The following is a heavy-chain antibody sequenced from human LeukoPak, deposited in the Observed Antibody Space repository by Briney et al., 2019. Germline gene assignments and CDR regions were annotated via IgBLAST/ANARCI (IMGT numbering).Heavy chain of an antibody. Sequence: GGSLRLSCAASGVTFTNYWMHWVRQAPGQGLVWVSRINTDGSSTNYADSVKGRFTISRDNAKNTLYLQMNSLRAEDTAVYYCTRDYRWFDPWGQGTLVTVSS. V-gene: IGHV3-74*01. CDR2: INTDGSST. CDR1: GVTFTNYW. CDR3: TRDYRWFDP. J-gene: IGHJ5*02.